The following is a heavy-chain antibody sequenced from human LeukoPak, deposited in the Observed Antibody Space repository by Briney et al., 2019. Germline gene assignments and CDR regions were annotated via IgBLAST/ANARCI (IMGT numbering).Heavy chain of an antibody. V-gene: IGHV3-30-3*01. J-gene: IGHJ4*02. CDR3: ARDFFVGATYYFDY. D-gene: IGHD1-26*01. Sequence: GGSLRLSCAASGFTFSSYAMHWVRQAPGKGLEWVAVISYDGSNKYYADSVKGRFTISRDNSKNTLYLQMNSLRAEDTAVYYCARDFFVGATYYFDYWGQGTLVTVSS. CDR2: ISYDGSNK. CDR1: GFTFSSYA.